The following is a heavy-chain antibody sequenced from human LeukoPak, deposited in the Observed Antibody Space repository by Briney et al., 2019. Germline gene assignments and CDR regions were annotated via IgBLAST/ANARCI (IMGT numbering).Heavy chain of an antibody. CDR1: GFTFSSYA. Sequence: GGSLRLSCAASGFTFSSYAMHWVRQAPGKGLEWVAVISYDGSNKYYADSVKGRFTISRDNSKNTLYLQMNSLRAEDTAVYYCASLTTVTTSYYYYYMDVWGKGTTVTVSS. V-gene: IGHV3-30*04. CDR2: ISYDGSNK. D-gene: IGHD4-17*01. J-gene: IGHJ6*03. CDR3: ASLTTVTTSYYYYYMDV.